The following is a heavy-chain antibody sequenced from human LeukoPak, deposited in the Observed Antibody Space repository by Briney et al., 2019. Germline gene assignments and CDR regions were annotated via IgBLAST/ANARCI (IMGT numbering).Heavy chain of an antibody. CDR3: ARPYYVAANYYFDY. CDR2: ISGRGDVI. J-gene: IGHJ4*02. D-gene: IGHD1-26*01. V-gene: IGHV3-48*03. CDR1: GFTFSNYE. Sequence: PGGSLRLSCAASGFTFSNYEMNWVCQAPGKGLEWVSYISGRGDVIYYADSVKGRFTISRDNAKNSLYLQMNSLRAEDTAVYYCARPYYVAANYYFDYWGQGTLVTVSS.